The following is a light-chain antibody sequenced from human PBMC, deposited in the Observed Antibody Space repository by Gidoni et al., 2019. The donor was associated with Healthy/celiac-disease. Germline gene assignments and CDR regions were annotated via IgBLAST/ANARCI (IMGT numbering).Light chain of an antibody. V-gene: IGKV1-39*01. CDR1: QSISSY. CDR3: QQSYSTLT. J-gene: IGKJ4*01. CDR2: AAS. Sequence: DSQMTQSPSSLSASVGDRVTITCRASQSISSYLNWYQQKPGKAPKLLIYAASSLQSGVPSRFSGSGSGTAFTLTISSLQPEDFATYYCQQSYSTLTFGGGTKVEIK.